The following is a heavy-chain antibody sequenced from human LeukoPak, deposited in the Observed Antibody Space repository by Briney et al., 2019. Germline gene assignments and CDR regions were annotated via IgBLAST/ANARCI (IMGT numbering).Heavy chain of an antibody. V-gene: IGHV4-59*08. D-gene: IGHD3-22*01. CDR2: VHSSGNT. CDR3: AGQSGNYFIDYFDY. J-gene: IGHJ4*02. Sequence: SETLSLTCTVSGSSIGDDYWSWIRQPPGKAPEWVGYVHSSGNTNYNPSLKSRVTITVDTSKNQFSLRLTSVTAADTAVYFCAGQSGNYFIDYFDYWGQGTLVTVSS. CDR1: GSSIGDDY.